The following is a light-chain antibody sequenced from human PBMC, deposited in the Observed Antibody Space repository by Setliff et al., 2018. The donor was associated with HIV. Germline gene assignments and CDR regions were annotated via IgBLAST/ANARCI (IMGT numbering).Light chain of an antibody. CDR1: STDVGGYDY. J-gene: IGLJ1*01. Sequence: QSALAQPRSVSGSPGQSVTISCTTTSTDVGGYDYVSWYHQQSGKAPKLVIYDVSHRPSGVSDRFSGSKSGNTASLTISGLQAEDEGDYYCSSYTSDSSLVFGTGTKVTVL. CDR3: SSYTSDSSLV. CDR2: DVS. V-gene: IGLV2-14*03.